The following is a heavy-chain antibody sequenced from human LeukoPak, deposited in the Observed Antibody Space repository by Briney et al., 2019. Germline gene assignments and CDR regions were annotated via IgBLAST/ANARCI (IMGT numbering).Heavy chain of an antibody. CDR2: IKQDGSEK. Sequence: GGSLRLSCAASGFTFSSYWMSWVRQAPGKGLEWVANIKQDGSEKYYVDSVKGRFTISRDNAKNSLYLQMNSLRAEDTAVCYCARDSGYVHYYYMDVWGKGTTVTVSS. D-gene: IGHD5-12*01. V-gene: IGHV3-7*01. CDR1: GFTFSSYW. CDR3: ARDSGYVHYYYMDV. J-gene: IGHJ6*03.